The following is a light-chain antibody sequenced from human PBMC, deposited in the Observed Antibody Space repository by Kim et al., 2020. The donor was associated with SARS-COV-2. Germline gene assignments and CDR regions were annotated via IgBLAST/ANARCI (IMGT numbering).Light chain of an antibody. CDR3: QQYNYWPWT. CDR2: GAS. V-gene: IGKV3-15*01. Sequence: EIVMTQTPAILSLSPGERVTLSCRASQSISSNLGWYQQKPGQAPRLLIYGASTRATGIPARFSGSGSGTEVTLTISSLQSEDFAVYCCQQYNYWPWTFGQGTKVDIK. J-gene: IGKJ1*01. CDR1: QSISSN.